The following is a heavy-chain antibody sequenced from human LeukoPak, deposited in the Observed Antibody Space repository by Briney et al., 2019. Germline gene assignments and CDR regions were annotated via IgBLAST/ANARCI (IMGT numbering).Heavy chain of an antibody. CDR2: IYYSGST. V-gene: IGHV4-59*01. D-gene: IGHD2-15*01. CDR3: ARAHDIVVGVAATHDAFDI. J-gene: IGHJ3*02. Sequence: KPSETLSLTCTVSGASISSYYWSWIRQPPGKGLEWIGYIYYSGSTNYNPSLKSRVTISVDTSKNQFSLKLSSVTAADTAVYYCARAHDIVVGVAATHDAFDIWGQGTMVTVSS. CDR1: GASISSYY.